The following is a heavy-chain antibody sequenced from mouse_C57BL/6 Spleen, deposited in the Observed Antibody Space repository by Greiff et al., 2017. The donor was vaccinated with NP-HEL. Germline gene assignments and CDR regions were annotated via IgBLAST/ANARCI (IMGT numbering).Heavy chain of an antibody. D-gene: IGHD2-1*01. CDR2: IYPSDSET. J-gene: IGHJ2*01. V-gene: IGHV1-61*01. CDR1: GYTFTSYW. CDR3: ARGGVYYGNYAYFDC. Sequence: QVQLQQPGAELVRPGSSVKLSCKASGYTFTSYWMDWVKQRPGQGLEWIGNIYPSDSETHYNQKFKDKATLTVDKSSSTAYMQLSSLTSEDSAVYYCARGGVYYGNYAYFDCWGKGTTLTVSS.